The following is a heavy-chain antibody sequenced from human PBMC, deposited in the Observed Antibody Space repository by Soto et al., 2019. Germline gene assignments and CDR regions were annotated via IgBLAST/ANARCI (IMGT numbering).Heavy chain of an antibody. D-gene: IGHD3-22*01. Sequence: GGSLRLSCAASGFTFDDYGMNWVRQAPGKGLEWVSGINWNGGSTGYADSVKGRFTISRDNAKNSLYLQMNSLRAEDTALYYCARLVVSGWNCDYWGQGTLVTVSS. V-gene: IGHV3-20*04. J-gene: IGHJ4*02. CDR3: ARLVVSGWNCDY. CDR1: GFTFDDYG. CDR2: INWNGGST.